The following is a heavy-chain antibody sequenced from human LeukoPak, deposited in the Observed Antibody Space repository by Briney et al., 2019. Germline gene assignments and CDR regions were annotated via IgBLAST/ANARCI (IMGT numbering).Heavy chain of an antibody. D-gene: IGHD2-2*01. CDR1: GGSISSGSYY. CDR2: IYTSGST. Sequence: PSETLSLTCTVSGGSISSGSYYWSWIRQPAGKGLEWIGRIYTSGSTNYNPSLKSRVTISVDTSKNQFSLKLSSVTAADTAVYYSARSIVVVPAAISPFDYWGQGTLVTVSS. CDR3: ARSIVVVPAAISPFDY. V-gene: IGHV4-61*02. J-gene: IGHJ4*02.